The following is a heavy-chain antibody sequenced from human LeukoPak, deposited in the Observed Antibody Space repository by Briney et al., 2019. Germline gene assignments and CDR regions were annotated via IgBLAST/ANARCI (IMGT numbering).Heavy chain of an antibody. CDR2: ISGSGGST. Sequence: GGSLRLSCAASGFIFNNYAISWVRQAPGKGLEWVSGISGSGGSTHYADSVKGRFAISRDNSKNTLFLQMNSLRAEDTAVYYCAKDIAAAGTNYWGQGTLVTVSS. CDR3: AKDIAAAGTNY. CDR1: GFIFNNYA. D-gene: IGHD6-13*01. J-gene: IGHJ4*02. V-gene: IGHV3-23*01.